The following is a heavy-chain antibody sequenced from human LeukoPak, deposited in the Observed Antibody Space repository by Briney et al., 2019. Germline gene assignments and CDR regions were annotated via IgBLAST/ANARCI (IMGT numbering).Heavy chain of an antibody. V-gene: IGHV3-23*01. CDR3: AKDRGQDYYDSSGYYFDAFDI. Sequence: GGSLRLSCAASGFTFSSYGMSWVRQAPGKGLEWVSAISGSGGSTYYADSVKGRFTISRDNSKNTLSLQMNSLRAEDTAVYYCAKDRGQDYYDSSGYYFDAFDIWGQGTMVTVSS. CDR1: GFTFSSYG. CDR2: ISGSGGST. J-gene: IGHJ3*02. D-gene: IGHD3-22*01.